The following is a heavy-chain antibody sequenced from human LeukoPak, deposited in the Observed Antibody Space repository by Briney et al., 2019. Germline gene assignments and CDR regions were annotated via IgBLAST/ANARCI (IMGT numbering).Heavy chain of an antibody. V-gene: IGHV3-23*01. J-gene: IGHJ4*02. CDR1: GFTFSSYG. CDR3: AKLDWGGSRYGYFDS. D-gene: IGHD5-18*01. Sequence: GGSLRLSCAASGFTFSSYGMSWVRQAPGKGLEWVSLISGSGGRAYYADSVKGRFTISRDNSKNTLYLQMNSMRADDTAVYYCAKLDWGGSRYGYFDSWGQGTLVTVSS. CDR2: ISGSGGRA.